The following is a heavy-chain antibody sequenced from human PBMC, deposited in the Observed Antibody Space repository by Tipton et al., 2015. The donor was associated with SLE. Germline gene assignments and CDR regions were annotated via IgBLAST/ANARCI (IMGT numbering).Heavy chain of an antibody. D-gene: IGHD2-15*01. CDR1: GYTFSNYG. V-gene: IGHV1-18*01. CDR3: ARDVSLILVAAGH. J-gene: IGHJ4*02. CDR2: ISAYNGNT. Sequence: QSGAEVKKPGASVQVSCKASGYTFSNYGFTWVRQAPGQGLEWMGWISAYNGNTNYAQKFEGRVTLTTDTSTNTAYMELRSLRFDDTAVYYCARDVSLILVAAGHWGQGTLVTVSS.